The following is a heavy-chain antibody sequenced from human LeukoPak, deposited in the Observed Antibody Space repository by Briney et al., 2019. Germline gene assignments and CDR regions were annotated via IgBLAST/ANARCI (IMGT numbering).Heavy chain of an antibody. Sequence: ASVKVSCKASGYTFTNYFMHWVRQAPGQGLEWRGIINPRRDSTGYAQKFQGRITMTTDMSTRTVYMELSSLESEDTAVYYCARRDCVGDCYSNWFDPWGQGTLVTVSS. V-gene: IGHV1-46*01. D-gene: IGHD2-21*02. CDR3: ARRDCVGDCYSNWFDP. CDR2: INPRRDST. J-gene: IGHJ5*02. CDR1: GYTFTNYF.